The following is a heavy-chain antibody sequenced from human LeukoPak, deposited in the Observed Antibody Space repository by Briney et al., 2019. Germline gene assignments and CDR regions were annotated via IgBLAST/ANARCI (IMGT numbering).Heavy chain of an antibody. J-gene: IGHJ4*02. D-gene: IGHD3-22*01. CDR1: GYTFTSYD. Sequence: ASVKVSCKASGYTFTSYDINWVRQATGQGLEWMGWMNPNSGNAGYAQKFQGRVTMTRNTSISTAYMELSNLRPEDTAVYYCARRSVAYSYDSSGYSPVYYFDYWGQGTLVTVSS. V-gene: IGHV1-8*01. CDR3: ARRSVAYSYDSSGYSPVYYFDY. CDR2: MNPNSGNA.